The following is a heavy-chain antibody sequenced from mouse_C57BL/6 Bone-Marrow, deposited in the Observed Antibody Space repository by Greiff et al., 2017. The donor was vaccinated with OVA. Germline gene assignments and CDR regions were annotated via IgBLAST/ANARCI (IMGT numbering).Heavy chain of an antibody. CDR3: ARGDWERGY. J-gene: IGHJ2*01. CDR2: ISYDGSN. CDR1: GYSITSGYY. V-gene: IGHV3-6*01. Sequence: EVKLQESGPGLVKPSQSLSLTCSVTGYSITSGYYWNWIRQFPGNKLEWMGYISYDGSNNYNPSLKNRISITRDTSKNQFFLKLNSVTTEDTATYYCARGDWERGYWGQGTTLTVSS. D-gene: IGHD4-1*01.